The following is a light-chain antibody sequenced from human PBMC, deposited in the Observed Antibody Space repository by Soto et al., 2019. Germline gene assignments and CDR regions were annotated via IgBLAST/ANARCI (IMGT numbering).Light chain of an antibody. J-gene: IGKJ4*01. CDR3: QQYHSYPCT. CDR1: QSISSY. CDR2: KAS. Sequence: DIQMTQSPSTLSASVGDTVTITCRASQSISSYLAWYRQTPGKAPKFLIHKASTLESGVPSRFSGSGSGTEFTLTVSSLQPDDFATYYCQQYHSYPCTFGGGTKVEIK. V-gene: IGKV1-5*03.